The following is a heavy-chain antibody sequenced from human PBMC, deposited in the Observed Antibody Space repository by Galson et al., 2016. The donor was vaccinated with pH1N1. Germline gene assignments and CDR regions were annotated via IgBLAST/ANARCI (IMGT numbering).Heavy chain of an antibody. V-gene: IGHV3-9*01. D-gene: IGHD4-17*01. CDR1: GFTFGHYG. CDR2: INWNRKTR. Sequence: SLRLSCAAAGFTFGHYGMHWVRQVPGKGLEWVSGINWNRKTRAYGGPVRGRFTISRDNAKNSLYLQMHSLRPEDTALYYCVTDSGDGDRNLVPHDAFDVWGQGTMVTVSS. CDR3: VTDSGDGDRNLVPHDAFDV. J-gene: IGHJ3*01.